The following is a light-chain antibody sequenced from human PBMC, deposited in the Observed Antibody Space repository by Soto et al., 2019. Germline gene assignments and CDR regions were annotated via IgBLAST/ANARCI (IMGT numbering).Light chain of an antibody. CDR2: EGS. CDR1: SSDVGSYNL. V-gene: IGLV2-23*01. J-gene: IGLJ2*01. Sequence: QSALTQPASVSGSPGQSITISCTGTSSDVGSYNLVSWYQQHPGKAPKLMIYEGSKRPSGVSNRFSGSKSGNTASLTISGRQAEDEADYYCCSYAGSSIHVVFGGGTKVTVL. CDR3: CSYAGSSIHVV.